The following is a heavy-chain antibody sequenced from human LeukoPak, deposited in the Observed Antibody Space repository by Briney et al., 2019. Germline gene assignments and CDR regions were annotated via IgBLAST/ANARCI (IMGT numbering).Heavy chain of an antibody. CDR2: IIPIFGTA. CDR3: ARDSRPSVWFGEPHSFDY. J-gene: IGHJ4*02. D-gene: IGHD3-10*01. Sequence: SVKVSCKASGGTFSSYAISWVRQAPGQGLEWMGGIIPIFGTANYAQKFQGRVTITADESTSTAYMELSSLRSEDTAVYYCARDSRPSVWFGEPHSFDYWGQGTLVTVSS. V-gene: IGHV1-69*13. CDR1: GGTFSSYA.